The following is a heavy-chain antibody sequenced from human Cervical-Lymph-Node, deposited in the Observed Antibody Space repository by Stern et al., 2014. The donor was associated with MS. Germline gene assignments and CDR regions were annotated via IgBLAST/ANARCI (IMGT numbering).Heavy chain of an antibody. CDR3: ARAAMRETHADY. D-gene: IGHD5-24*01. CDR1: GYTFTDHY. V-gene: IGHV1-2*06. J-gene: IGHJ4*02. CDR2: IYPNSGGT. Sequence: LVQSGASVKVSCKASGYTFTDHYIHWVRQAPGQGLEWMGRIYPNSGGTSYAQDFQGRVTVTWDTSITTAYMELSSLRSDDTAVYYFARAAMRETHADYWGQGTLVTVSS.